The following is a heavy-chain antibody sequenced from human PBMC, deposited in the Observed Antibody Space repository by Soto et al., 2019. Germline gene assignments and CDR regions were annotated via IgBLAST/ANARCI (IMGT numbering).Heavy chain of an antibody. CDR1: GFTFSYSY. V-gene: IGHV3-11*01. D-gene: IGHD3-10*01. Sequence: GGSLRLSCAASGFTFSYSYMTWIRQAPGKGLEWVSYISGSGSTIYYADSVKGRFTVSRDNAKNSLYLQVSSLRAEDTAVYYCASDPYYYASGYWGQGTLVTVSS. J-gene: IGHJ4*02. CDR2: ISGSGSTI. CDR3: ASDPYYYASGY.